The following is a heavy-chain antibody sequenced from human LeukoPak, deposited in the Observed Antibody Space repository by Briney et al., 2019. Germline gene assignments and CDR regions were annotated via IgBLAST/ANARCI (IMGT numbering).Heavy chain of an antibody. CDR3: ATDTGEAVAGDCFDY. J-gene: IGHJ4*02. Sequence: PGRSLRLSCAASGFTFSSYSMYWVRQAPGKGLEWVAVISYDGNNKFYADSVKGRFTISRDNSMNTLYLQMNSLRAEDTAVYYCATDTGEAVAGDCFDYWGQGTLVTVSS. CDR1: GFTFSSYS. V-gene: IGHV3-30-3*01. CDR2: ISYDGNNK. D-gene: IGHD6-19*01.